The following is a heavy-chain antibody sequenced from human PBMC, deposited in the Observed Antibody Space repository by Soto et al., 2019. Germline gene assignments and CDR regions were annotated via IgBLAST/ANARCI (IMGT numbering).Heavy chain of an antibody. Sequence: QVQLVQSGAEVKKPGSAVKVSCKDSGGTFSTYSMFWVRQAPGQGLEWMGRIIPMLGIANYAQKFQGRVTITAYKSTGTAYMELSSLRSEDTALYYCTIGSWSGEVFDIWGQGTMVTVSS. J-gene: IGHJ3*02. V-gene: IGHV1-69*02. CDR2: IIPMLGIA. D-gene: IGHD2-21*01. CDR3: TIGSWSGEVFDI. CDR1: GGTFSTYS.